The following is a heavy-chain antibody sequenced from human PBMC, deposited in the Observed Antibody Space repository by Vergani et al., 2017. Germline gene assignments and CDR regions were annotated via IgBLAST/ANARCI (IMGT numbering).Heavy chain of an antibody. CDR3: TTDPRYCGDGSCYWLRDHHYYGMDV. D-gene: IGHD2-21*01. CDR1: GFSFRNAW. V-gene: IGHV3-15*07. J-gene: IGHJ6*02. Sequence: EVQLVESGGGIVKPGGSLRLSCVASGFSFRNAWMNWVRRTPGKGLEWVGRIKSTFDRGTTDYAAAVKGRFTISRDDSKTTLFLQMNCLKTEDIGVYYCTTDPRYCGDGSCYWLRDHHYYGMDVWGQGTTVTVSS. CDR2: IKSTFDRGTT.